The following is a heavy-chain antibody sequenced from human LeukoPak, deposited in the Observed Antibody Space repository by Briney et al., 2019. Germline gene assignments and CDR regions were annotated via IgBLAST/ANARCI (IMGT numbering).Heavy chain of an antibody. D-gene: IGHD2-8*01. CDR3: ARDRCEDWYFDL. CDR2: ISYSGST. Sequence: SETLSLTCTVSGGSISSYYWSWIRQPPGKGLEWIGYISYSGSTNYNPSLRSRVTISVDPSKNQFSLKLSSVTAADTAVYYCARDRCEDWYFDLWGRGALVTVSS. J-gene: IGHJ2*01. CDR1: GGSISSYY. V-gene: IGHV4-59*01.